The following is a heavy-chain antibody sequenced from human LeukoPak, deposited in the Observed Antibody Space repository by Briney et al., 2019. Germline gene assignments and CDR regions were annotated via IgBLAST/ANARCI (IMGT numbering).Heavy chain of an antibody. CDR1: EFTFSSYW. J-gene: IGHJ3*02. D-gene: IGHD4-17*01. Sequence: GGSLRLSCAASEFTFSSYWMHWVRQAPGKGLVWVSRINSDGSTTNYADSVKGRFTISRDNAKNTLYLQVNSLRAEDTAVYYCERVKNGDYENAYDIWGQGTMVTVSS. V-gene: IGHV3-74*01. CDR3: ERVKNGDYENAYDI. CDR2: INSDGSTT.